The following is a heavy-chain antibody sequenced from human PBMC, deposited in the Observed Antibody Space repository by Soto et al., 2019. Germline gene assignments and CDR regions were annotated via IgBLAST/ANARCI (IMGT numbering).Heavy chain of an antibody. CDR2: IYYSGST. CDR3: AREASSSWYHYFDY. D-gene: IGHD6-13*01. Sequence: SETLSLTCTVSGGSISSYCWCWIRQPPGKGLEWIGYIYYSGSTNYNPSLKSRVTISVDTSKNQFSLKLSSVTAADTVVYYCAREASSSWYHYFDYWGQGTLVTVSS. CDR1: GGSISSYC. J-gene: IGHJ4*02. V-gene: IGHV4-59*01.